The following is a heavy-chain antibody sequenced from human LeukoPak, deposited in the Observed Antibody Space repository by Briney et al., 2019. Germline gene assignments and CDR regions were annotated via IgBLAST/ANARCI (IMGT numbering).Heavy chain of an antibody. CDR3: AKDRLRSGYXXXDY. V-gene: IGHV3-23*01. Sequence: PGGSLRLSCAASGFTFSSYAMSWVRQAPGKGLEWVSAISCSGGSTYYADSGKGRFTISRDNSNNTLYLQMNSLRAEDTAVDYXAKDRLRSGYXXXDYXGQG. D-gene: IGHD3-3*01. CDR2: ISCSGGST. CDR1: GFTFSSYA. J-gene: IGHJ4*02.